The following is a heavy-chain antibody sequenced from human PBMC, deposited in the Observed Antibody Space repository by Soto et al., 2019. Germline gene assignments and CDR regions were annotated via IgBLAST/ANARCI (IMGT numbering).Heavy chain of an antibody. CDR2: IIPIFGTA. J-gene: IGHJ6*02. CDR3: ARMIITGTTLDYYYGMDV. D-gene: IGHD1-7*01. Sequence: GASVKVSCKASGGTFSSYAISWVRQAPGQGLEWMGGIIPIFGTANYAQKFQGRVTITADESTSTAYMELSSLRSEDTAVYYCARMIITGTTLDYYYGMDVWGQGTTVTVSS. CDR1: GGTFSSYA. V-gene: IGHV1-69*13.